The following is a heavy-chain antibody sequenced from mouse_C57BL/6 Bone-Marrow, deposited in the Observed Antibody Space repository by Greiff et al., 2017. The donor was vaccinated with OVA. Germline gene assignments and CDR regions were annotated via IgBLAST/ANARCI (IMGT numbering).Heavy chain of an antibody. CDR1: GYTFTNYW. CDR3: ARGRGDAMDY. CDR2: IYPGGGYT. V-gene: IGHV1-63*01. D-gene: IGHD6-1*01. Sequence: QVQLQQSGAELVRPGTSVKMSCKASGYTFTNYWIGWAKQRPGHGLEWIGDIYPGGGYTNYNEKFKGKATLTADKSSSTAYMQFSSLTSEDSAIYYCARGRGDAMDYWGQGTSVTVSS. J-gene: IGHJ4*01.